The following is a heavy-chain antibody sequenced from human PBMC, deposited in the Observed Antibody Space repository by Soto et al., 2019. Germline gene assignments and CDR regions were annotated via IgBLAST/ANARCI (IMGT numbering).Heavy chain of an antibody. CDR2: ISGGGGSI. J-gene: IGHJ4*02. Sequence: GGSLRLSCVASGFTFTNYAMNWVRQAPGKGLEWVSGISGGGGSIYYSDSVKGRFTISRDNSKNTLYLQMNSLRAEDTAVYYCARAPRVLRFLEWLLSLDYWGQGTLVTVSS. CDR1: GFTFTNYA. CDR3: ARAPRVLRFLEWLLSLDY. D-gene: IGHD3-3*01. V-gene: IGHV3-23*01.